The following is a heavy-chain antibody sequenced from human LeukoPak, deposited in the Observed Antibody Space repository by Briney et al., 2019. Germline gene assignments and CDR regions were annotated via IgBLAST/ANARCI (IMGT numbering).Heavy chain of an antibody. V-gene: IGHV3-23*01. Sequence: PSETLSLTCAVYGGSFSGYYWSWVRQAPGKGLEWVSAISGSGGSTYYADSVKGRFTISRDNSKNTLYLQMNSLRAEDTAVYYCAKDLPDDYGDCWGQGTLVTVSS. CDR3: AKDLPDDYGDC. CDR1: GGSFSGYY. CDR2: ISGSGGST. J-gene: IGHJ4*02.